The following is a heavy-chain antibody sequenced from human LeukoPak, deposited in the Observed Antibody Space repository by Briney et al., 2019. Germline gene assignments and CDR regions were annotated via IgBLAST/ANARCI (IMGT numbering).Heavy chain of an antibody. D-gene: IGHD3-9*01. V-gene: IGHV1-18*01. CDR2: ISTYNGDT. J-gene: IGHJ4*02. CDR1: GYTFTSYG. CDR3: ARDPGQYYDILTGYYTPYYFDY. Sequence: ASVKVSCKASGYTFTSYGISWVRQAPGQGLEWMGWISTYNGDTDYAQKLQGRVTMTADTSTSTAYMEMRSLRSDDTAVYYCARDPGQYYDILTGYYTPYYFDYWGQGTLVTVSS.